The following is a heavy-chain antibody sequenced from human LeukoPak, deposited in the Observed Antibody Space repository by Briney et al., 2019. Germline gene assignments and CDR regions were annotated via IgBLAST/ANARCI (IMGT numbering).Heavy chain of an antibody. Sequence: TGGSLRLSCAASGFTFSSYGMHWVRQAPGKGLEWVAFIRYDGGNKYYADSVKGRFTISRDNSKNTLYLQMNSLRAEDTAVYYCAKVPEYSSFLYWGQGTLVTVSS. CDR2: IRYDGGNK. CDR1: GFTFSSYG. CDR3: AKVPEYSSFLY. J-gene: IGHJ4*02. D-gene: IGHD6-6*01. V-gene: IGHV3-30*02.